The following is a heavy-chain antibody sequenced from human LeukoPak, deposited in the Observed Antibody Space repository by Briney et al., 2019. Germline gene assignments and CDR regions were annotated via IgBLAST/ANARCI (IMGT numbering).Heavy chain of an antibody. Sequence: ASVKVPWKVSGYTLTELSMHWVRQARGHGLDWMGWINPNSGGTNYAQKFQGRVTMTRDTSISTAYMELSRLRSDDTAVYYCARVPSIVATHHGDYWGQGTLVTVSS. J-gene: IGHJ4*02. V-gene: IGHV1-2*02. CDR3: ARVPSIVATHHGDY. D-gene: IGHD5-12*01. CDR2: INPNSGGT. CDR1: GYTLTELS.